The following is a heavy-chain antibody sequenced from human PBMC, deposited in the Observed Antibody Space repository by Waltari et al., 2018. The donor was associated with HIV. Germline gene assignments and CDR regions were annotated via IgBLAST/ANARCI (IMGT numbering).Heavy chain of an antibody. J-gene: IGHJ6*02. CDR3: ASTGGYYYYGMDV. Sequence: QVQLQESGPGLVKPSETLSLTCTVSGYSISSGYYWGWTRQPPGKGLEWIGSIYHSGSTYYNPSLKSRVTISVDTSKNQFSLKLSSVTAADTAVYYCASTGGYYYYGMDVWGQGTTVTVSS. CDR2: IYHSGST. V-gene: IGHV4-38-2*02. D-gene: IGHD7-27*01. CDR1: GYSISSGYY.